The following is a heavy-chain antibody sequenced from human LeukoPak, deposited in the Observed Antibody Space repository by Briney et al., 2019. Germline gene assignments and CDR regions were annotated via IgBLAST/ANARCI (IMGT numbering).Heavy chain of an antibody. CDR1: GDSFSSVKDY. Sequence: SETLSLTCTVSGDSFSSVKDYWAWIRQPPGKGLEWIASGDYSGGTYYNPSLESRVTISVDTSKNQFSLKLTSVTAADTAVYYCARGRDCSSTSCYSGYYYYGMDVWGQGTTVTVSS. V-gene: IGHV4-39*07. CDR2: GDYSGGT. J-gene: IGHJ6*02. CDR3: ARGRDCSSTSCYSGYYYYGMDV. D-gene: IGHD2-2*01.